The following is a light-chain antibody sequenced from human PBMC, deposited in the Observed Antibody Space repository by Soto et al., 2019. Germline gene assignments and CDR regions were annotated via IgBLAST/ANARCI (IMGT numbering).Light chain of an antibody. CDR1: SSNIVAIYD. CDR3: QSYDSSLSGWV. V-gene: IGLV1-40*01. CDR2: GNT. J-gene: IGLJ3*02. Sequence: QSVLTQPPSVSGAPGQRVTISCTGSSSNIVAIYDVHWYQQLPGTAPKLLIYGNTNRPSGVPDRFSASKSGTSASLAITGLQAEDEADYYCQSYDSSLSGWVFGGGTKLTVL.